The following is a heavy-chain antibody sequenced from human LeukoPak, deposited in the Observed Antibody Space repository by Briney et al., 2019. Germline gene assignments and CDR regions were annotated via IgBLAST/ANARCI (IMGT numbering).Heavy chain of an antibody. Sequence: ETLSLTYTVSGRSFNIYYWSWIRQPPRKGLEWIGYIYYSGSTNYNPSLKSRVTISVDTSKNQFSLKLSSVTAADTAVYFCARSRFNYGDFRDWFDPWGQGTLVTVSS. CDR2: IYYSGST. V-gene: IGHV4-59*01. D-gene: IGHD4-17*01. J-gene: IGHJ5*02. CDR1: GRSFNIYY. CDR3: ARSRFNYGDFRDWFDP.